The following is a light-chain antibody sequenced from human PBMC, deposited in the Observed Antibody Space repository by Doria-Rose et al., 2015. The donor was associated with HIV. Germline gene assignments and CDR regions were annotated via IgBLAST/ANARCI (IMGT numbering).Light chain of an antibody. CDR1: RRVKSSY. CDR2: DAS. Sequence: TQSPGTLSLSPGERATLSCRASRRVKSSYLAWYQQKPGQAPRLLIYDASTRATGIPDRFSGSGSGTGFTLTISRLEPEDVAVYYCQQYGTSRGTFGQGTRLEIK. CDR3: QQYGTSRGT. J-gene: IGKJ5*01. V-gene: IGKV3-20*01.